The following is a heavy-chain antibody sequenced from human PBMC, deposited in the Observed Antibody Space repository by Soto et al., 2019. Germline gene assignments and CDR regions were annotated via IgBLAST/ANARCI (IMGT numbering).Heavy chain of an antibody. J-gene: IGHJ6*02. CDR2: IDPSDSYT. CDR3: ARHDGYSGYDSTETRWGWNYYYGMDV. CDR1: GYTFTNYW. D-gene: IGHD5-12*01. V-gene: IGHV5-10-1*01. Sequence: PGESLKISCRVSGYTFTNYWIVWVRQVPGKGLEWVGRIDPSDSYTAYGPSFQGHVTISVDKSIDTAYLQWSSLKASDTAMYYCARHDGYSGYDSTETRWGWNYYYGMDVWGQGTTVTVSS.